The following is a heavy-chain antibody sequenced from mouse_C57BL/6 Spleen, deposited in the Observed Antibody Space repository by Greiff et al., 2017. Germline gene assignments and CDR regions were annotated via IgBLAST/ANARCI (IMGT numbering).Heavy chain of an antibody. Sequence: EVQGVESGGGLVQPGGSMKLSCVASGFTFSNYWMNWVRQSPEKGLEWVAQIRLKSDNYATHYAESVKGRFTISRDDSKSSVYLQMNNLRAEDTGIYYCTGAYYSNYLDYWGQGTTLTVSS. CDR3: TGAYYSNYLDY. D-gene: IGHD2-5*01. J-gene: IGHJ2*01. V-gene: IGHV6-3*01. CDR1: GFTFSNYW. CDR2: IRLKSDNYAT.